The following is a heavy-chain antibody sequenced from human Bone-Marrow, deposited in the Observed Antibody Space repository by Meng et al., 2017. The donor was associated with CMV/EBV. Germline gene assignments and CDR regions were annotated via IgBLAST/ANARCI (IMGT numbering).Heavy chain of an antibody. CDR2: ISSSGSTI. Sequence: GESLKISCAASGFTFSSYEMNWVRQAPGKGLEWVSYISSSGSTIYYADSVKGRFTISRDNAKNSLYLQMNSLRAEDTAVYYCATPPGDYYDSSGYFSWGQGTRVTCYS. J-gene: IGHJ4*02. CDR3: ATPPGDYYDSSGYFS. V-gene: IGHV3-48*03. D-gene: IGHD3-22*01. CDR1: GFTFSSYE.